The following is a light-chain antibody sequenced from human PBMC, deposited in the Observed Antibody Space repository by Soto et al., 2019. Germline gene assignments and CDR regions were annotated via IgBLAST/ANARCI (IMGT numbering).Light chain of an antibody. CDR1: TSNIGRST. Sequence: VLTQPPSASGTPGQRVTISCSGNTSNIGRSTVSWYQQFPGAAPKLLIYGNTQRPLGVPVRFSGSKSGTSASLAISGLQSEDEADYYCATWNDGVFVFGIGTKVT. CDR2: GNT. J-gene: IGLJ1*01. CDR3: ATWNDGVFV. V-gene: IGLV1-44*01.